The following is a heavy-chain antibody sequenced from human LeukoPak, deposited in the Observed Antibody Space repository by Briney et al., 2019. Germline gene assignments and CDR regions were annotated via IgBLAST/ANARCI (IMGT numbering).Heavy chain of an antibody. J-gene: IGHJ5*02. V-gene: IGHV3-11*01. Sequence: GGSLRLSCAASGFTFSDYYMSWIRQAPGKGLEWVSYISSSGSTIYYADSVKGRFTISRDNAKNSLYLQMNSLRAEDTAVYYCASTRGYNGLNNWFDPWGQGTLVTVSS. D-gene: IGHD5-12*01. CDR1: GFTFSDYY. CDR3: ASTRGYNGLNNWFDP. CDR2: ISSSGSTI.